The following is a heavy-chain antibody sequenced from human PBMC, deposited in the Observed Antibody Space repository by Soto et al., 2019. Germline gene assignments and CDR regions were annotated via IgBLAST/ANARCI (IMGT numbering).Heavy chain of an antibody. CDR1: VGTFDNFI. CDR3: ARNGTYSSSLSQYSGMDV. V-gene: IGHV1-69*01. J-gene: IGHJ6*02. Sequence: QVQLVQSGAEVKEPGSSVRVSCKASVGTFDNFIMNWVRQTPGQGLEWMGGIVPMLGTPTYAEKFKGRVTISATGSTSTMYMEVTSLRSEDTAIYYCARNGTYSSSLSQYSGMDVWGQGTTVTVSS. D-gene: IGHD1-26*01. CDR2: IVPMLGTP.